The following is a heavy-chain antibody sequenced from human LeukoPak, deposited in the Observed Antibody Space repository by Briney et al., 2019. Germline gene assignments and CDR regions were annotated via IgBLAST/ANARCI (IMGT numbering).Heavy chain of an antibody. D-gene: IGHD6-6*01. Sequence: SVKVSCKASGGTFSSYAISWVRQAPGQGLEWMGGIIPILGTANYAQKFQGRVTITADESTSTAYMELSSLRSEDTAVYYCARAPRIAARPSYFDYWGQGTLVTVSS. CDR3: ARAPRIAARPSYFDY. V-gene: IGHV1-69*01. J-gene: IGHJ4*02. CDR2: IIPILGTA. CDR1: GGTFSSYA.